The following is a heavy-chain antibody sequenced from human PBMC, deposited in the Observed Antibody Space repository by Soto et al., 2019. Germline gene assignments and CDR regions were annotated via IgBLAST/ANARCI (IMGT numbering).Heavy chain of an antibody. CDR1: GGSFSGYY. CDR2: INHSGST. J-gene: IGHJ6*03. Sequence: SETLSLTCAVYGGSFSGYYWSWIRQPPGKGLEWIGEINHSGSTNYNPSLKSRVTISVDTSKNQFSLKLSSVTAADTAVYYCARGPLKRLPKYYYYYYMDVWGKGTTVTVSS. CDR3: ARGPLKRLPKYYYYYYMDV. V-gene: IGHV4-34*01. D-gene: IGHD1-1*01.